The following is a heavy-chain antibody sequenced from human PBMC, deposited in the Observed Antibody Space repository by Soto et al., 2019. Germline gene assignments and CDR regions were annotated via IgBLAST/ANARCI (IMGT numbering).Heavy chain of an antibody. Sequence: GGSLRLSCTASGFTFISYTMNWVRQAPGKGLEWVSYISRGSTTIYYADSVKGRFTISRDNAKNSLYLQMNSLRAEDTAVYYCATEVVVPALDFWGQGTLVTVSS. D-gene: IGHD2-21*02. CDR3: ATEVVVPALDF. V-gene: IGHV3-48*01. J-gene: IGHJ4*02. CDR1: GFTFISYT. CDR2: ISRGSTTI.